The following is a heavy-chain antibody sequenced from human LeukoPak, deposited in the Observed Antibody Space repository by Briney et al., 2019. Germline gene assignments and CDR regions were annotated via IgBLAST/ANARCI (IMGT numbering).Heavy chain of an antibody. CDR2: INHSGSI. CDR3: ARGRGYYDSRGFDY. D-gene: IGHD3-22*01. Sequence: SETLSLTCAVYGGSFSGYYWSWIRQPPGKGLEWIGEINHSGSINYNPSLKSRVTISVDTSKNQFSLKLSSVTAADTAVYYCARGRGYYDSRGFDYWGQGTLVTVSS. CDR1: GGSFSGYY. J-gene: IGHJ4*02. V-gene: IGHV4-34*01.